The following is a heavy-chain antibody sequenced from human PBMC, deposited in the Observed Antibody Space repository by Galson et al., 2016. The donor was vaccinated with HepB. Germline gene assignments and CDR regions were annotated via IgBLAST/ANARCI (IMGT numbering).Heavy chain of an antibody. CDR2: IYWNDDK. CDR1: EFSLSSSGVG. D-gene: IGHD3-10*01. V-gene: IGHV2-5*01. CDR3: AHRRTSADYGSGKDHYFDY. J-gene: IGHJ4*02. Sequence: PALVKPTQTLTLTCTFSEFSLSSSGVGVGWIRQSPGKALEWLALIYWNDDKRYSPSLKSRLTITKDTSKNQVVLTLTNMDPVDTATYYCAHRRTSADYGSGKDHYFDYWGQETLVTVSS.